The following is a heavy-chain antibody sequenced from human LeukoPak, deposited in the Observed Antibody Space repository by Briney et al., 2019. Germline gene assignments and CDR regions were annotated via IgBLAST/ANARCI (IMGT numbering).Heavy chain of an antibody. D-gene: IGHD4-17*01. CDR2: INHSGST. J-gene: IGHJ5*02. V-gene: IGHV4-34*01. CDR3: ASRSDGDYAGWFDP. Sequence: PSETLSLTCAVYGGSFSGYYWGWIRQPPGKGLEWIGEINHSGSTNYNPSLKSRVTISVDTSKNQFSLKLSSVTAADTAVYYCASRSDGDYAGWFDPWGQGTLVTVSS. CDR1: GGSFSGYY.